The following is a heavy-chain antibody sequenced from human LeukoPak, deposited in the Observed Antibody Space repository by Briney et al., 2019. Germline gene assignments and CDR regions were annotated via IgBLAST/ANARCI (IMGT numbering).Heavy chain of an antibody. V-gene: IGHV4-59*08. CDR1: SGSINDYY. J-gene: IGHJ4*02. Sequence: PSETLSLTCTVSSGSINDYYWSWIRQPPGKGLEWIAYISDKGGSKYNPSLKSRATIALDTSKNQFSLRLSSVTAADTAVYFCARTLIGTGFDYWGQGTLVTVSS. CDR2: ISDKGGS. CDR3: ARTLIGTGFDY. D-gene: IGHD1-20*01.